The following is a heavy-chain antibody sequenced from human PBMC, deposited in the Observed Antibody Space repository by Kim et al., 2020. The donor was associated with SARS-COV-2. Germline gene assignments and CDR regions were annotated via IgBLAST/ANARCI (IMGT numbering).Heavy chain of an antibody. V-gene: IGHV4-39*01. J-gene: IGHJ4*02. CDR3: ARQPKGGVVAEYDYGDYEGDYFDY. CDR1: GGSISSSSYY. D-gene: IGHD4-17*01. CDR2: IYYSGST. Sequence: SETLSLTCTVSGGSISSSSYYWGWIRQPPGKGLEWIGSIYYSGSTYYNPSLKSRVTISVDTSKNQFSLKLSSVTAADTAVYYCARQPKGGVVAEYDYGDYEGDYFDYWGQGTLVTVSS.